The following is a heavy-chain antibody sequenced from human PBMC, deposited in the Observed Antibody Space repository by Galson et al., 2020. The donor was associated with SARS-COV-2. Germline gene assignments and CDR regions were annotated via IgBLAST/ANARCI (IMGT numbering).Heavy chain of an antibody. CDR2: ITPNSGGA. D-gene: IGHD3-9*01. V-gene: IGHV1-2*02. CDR1: GYTFTGYY. Sequence: ASVKVSCKASGYTFTGYYMHWVRQAPGQGLAWMGWITPNSGGANYAQKFQGRVTVTRDTSISTAYMELSRLRSDDTAVYYCARGTYDIWTGYRADDAFDIWGQGTMVAVSS. CDR3: ARGTYDIWTGYRADDAFDI. J-gene: IGHJ3*02.